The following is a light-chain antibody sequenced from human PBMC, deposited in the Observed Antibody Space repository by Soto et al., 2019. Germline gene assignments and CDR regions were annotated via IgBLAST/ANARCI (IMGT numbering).Light chain of an antibody. CDR3: GTWDSSLSAVV. Sequence: QPVLTQPPSVSAAPGQKVTISCSGSSSNIGSNFGSWYQQLPGTAPKLLIYDNDKRPSGIPDRFSGSKSGTSATLGITGLQTGDEADYYCGTWDSSLSAVVFGGGTKLTVL. J-gene: IGLJ2*01. V-gene: IGLV1-51*01. CDR2: DND. CDR1: SSNIGSNF.